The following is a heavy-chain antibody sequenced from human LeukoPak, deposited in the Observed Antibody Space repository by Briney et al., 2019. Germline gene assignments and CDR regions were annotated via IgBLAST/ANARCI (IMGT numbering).Heavy chain of an antibody. Sequence: GGALQISFQGSGYSFTSYWIGWVRQMPGKGLEWMGIIYPGDSDTRYSPSFQGQVTISADKSISTAYLQWSSLKASDTAMYYCARQFYYGSGSYYAEGYYYYMDVWGKGTTVTASS. D-gene: IGHD3-10*01. CDR1: GYSFTSYW. CDR3: ARQFYYGSGSYYAEGYYYYMDV. V-gene: IGHV5-51*01. J-gene: IGHJ6*03. CDR2: IYPGDSDT.